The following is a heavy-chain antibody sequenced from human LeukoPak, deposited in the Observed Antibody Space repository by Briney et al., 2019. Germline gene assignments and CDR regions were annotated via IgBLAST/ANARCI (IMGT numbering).Heavy chain of an antibody. CDR3: ARAGLNWNDVDYYYYYMDV. D-gene: IGHD1-20*01. CDR1: GGSFSGYY. Sequence: SETLSLTCAVYGGSFSGYYWSWIRQPPGKGLEWIGEINHSGSTNYNPSLKSRVTISVDTSKNQFSLKLSSVTAADTAVYYCARAGLNWNDVDYYYYYMDVWGKGTTVTVSS. CDR2: INHSGST. V-gene: IGHV4-34*01. J-gene: IGHJ6*03.